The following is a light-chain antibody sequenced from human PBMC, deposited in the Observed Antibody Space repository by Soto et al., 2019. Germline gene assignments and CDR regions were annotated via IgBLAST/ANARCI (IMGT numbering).Light chain of an antibody. J-gene: IGLJ2*01. CDR2: VGTGGIVG. CDR3: GAYRGRGSNFVVV. V-gene: IGLV9-49*01. CDR1: SGYSNYK. Sequence: QLVLTQPPSASASLGASVTLTCTLSSGYSNYKVDWYQQRPGTGARCVMRVGTGGIVGSKGDGSSDRFAFLGSGLNRYLTIKNIQEEEERDYHCGAYRGRGSNFVVVFVVRTKHTVL.